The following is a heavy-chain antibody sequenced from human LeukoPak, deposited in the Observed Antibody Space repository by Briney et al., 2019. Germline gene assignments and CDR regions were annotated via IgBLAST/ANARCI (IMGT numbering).Heavy chain of an antibody. Sequence: GESLKISCKGSGDNFPNEWIGWVRQMPGKGLEWMGIIFPGDSDTRYSPSFQGQVTISADKSISTAYLQWSSLKASDTAMYYCARLRIAAPGQPFDPWGQGTLVTVSS. J-gene: IGHJ5*02. D-gene: IGHD6-13*01. V-gene: IGHV5-51*01. CDR3: ARLRIAAPGQPFDP. CDR1: GDNFPNEW. CDR2: IFPGDSDT.